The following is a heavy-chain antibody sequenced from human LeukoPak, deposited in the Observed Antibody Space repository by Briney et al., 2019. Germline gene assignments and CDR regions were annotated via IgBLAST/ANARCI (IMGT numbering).Heavy chain of an antibody. V-gene: IGHV3-33*01. Sequence: GGSLRLSRAASGFTFSSYGMHWVRQAPGKGLEWVAVILSDGSKEFYTDSVKGRFTIARDNSKNTLYLQMNSLRAEDTAVYYCVRGDGRPDNGLDYWGQGTLVTVSS. CDR1: GFTFSSYG. D-gene: IGHD2-15*01. J-gene: IGHJ4*02. CDR2: ILSDGSKE. CDR3: VRGDGRPDNGLDY.